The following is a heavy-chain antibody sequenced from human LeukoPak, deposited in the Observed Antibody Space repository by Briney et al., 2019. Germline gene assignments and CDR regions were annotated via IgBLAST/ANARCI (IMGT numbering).Heavy chain of an antibody. V-gene: IGHV1-2*02. CDR2: INPNSGGT. D-gene: IGHD2-2*01. J-gene: IGHJ4*02. Sequence: ASVKVSCKASGYTFTGYYMHWVRQAPGHGLEWMGWINPNSGGTNYAQKFQGRVTMTRDTSISTAYMELSRLRSDDTAVYYCARDSDGIVVVPAALDYWGQGTLVTVSS. CDR3: ARDSDGIVVVPAALDY. CDR1: GYTFTGYY.